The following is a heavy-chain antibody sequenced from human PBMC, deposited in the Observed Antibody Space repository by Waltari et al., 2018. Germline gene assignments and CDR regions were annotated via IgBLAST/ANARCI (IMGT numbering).Heavy chain of an antibody. D-gene: IGHD2-15*01. J-gene: IGHJ6*02. CDR1: GGSCSGYY. CDR3: ARGAGGGSYNYYYYGMDV. Sequence: QVQLQQGGAVLLKPSETLSLTCAVYGGSCSGYYGSWIPQPPGKGLEWIGEIKHSGSTNYNPSLESRVTISVDTSKTQFSLKLSSVTAADTAVYYCARGAGGGSYNYYYYGMDVWGQGTTVTVSS. CDR2: IKHSGST. V-gene: IGHV4-34*01.